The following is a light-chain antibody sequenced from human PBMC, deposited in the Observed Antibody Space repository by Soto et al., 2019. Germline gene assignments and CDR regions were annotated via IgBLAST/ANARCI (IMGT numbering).Light chain of an antibody. CDR3: QQYNNWPIT. CDR2: GAS. Sequence: EIVMTQSPATLSVSPGERATLSCRASQSVRSSFLAWYQQKPGQAPSLLIYGASTRATGIPARFSGSGSGTEFTLTISSLQSEDFAVYYCQQYNNWPITFGQGTRLEIK. V-gene: IGKV3-15*01. CDR1: QSVRSSF. J-gene: IGKJ5*01.